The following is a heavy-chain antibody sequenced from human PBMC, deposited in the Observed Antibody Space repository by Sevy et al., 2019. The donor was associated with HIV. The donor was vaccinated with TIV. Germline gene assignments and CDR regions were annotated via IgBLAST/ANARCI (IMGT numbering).Heavy chain of an antibody. Sequence: SETLSLTCVVSGYSISSGYWWDWFRRPPGKGLEWIGAIHYTGTTQYTPSLNRRVTVSADTSKNQFSLRLSSMTAEDTAVYYCASHDWGREDYWGQGTLVTVSS. J-gene: IGHJ4*02. D-gene: IGHD7-27*01. V-gene: IGHV4-38-2*01. CDR2: IHYTGTT. CDR1: GYSISSGYW. CDR3: ASHDWGREDY.